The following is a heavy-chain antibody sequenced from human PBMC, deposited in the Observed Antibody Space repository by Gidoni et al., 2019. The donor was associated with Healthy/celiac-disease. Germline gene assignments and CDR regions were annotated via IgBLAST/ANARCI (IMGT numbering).Heavy chain of an antibody. J-gene: IGHJ6*03. D-gene: IGHD1-26*01. V-gene: IGHV4-4*02. CDR1: ISSSNW. CDR3: AGDTGMGDNNYYDRDV. CDR2: IYHSGST. Sequence: ISSSNWWSWVRQPPGKGLEWIGEIYHSGSTNYNPSLKSRVTISVDKSKNQFSLKLSSVTPADTAVYYWAGDTGMGDNNYYDRDVWGKGTTVTVSS.